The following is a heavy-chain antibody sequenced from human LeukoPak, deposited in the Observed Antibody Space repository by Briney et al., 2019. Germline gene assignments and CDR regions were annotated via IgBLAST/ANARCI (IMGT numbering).Heavy chain of an antibody. CDR3: ARAKVGVSFDG. J-gene: IGHJ5*02. V-gene: IGHV1-18*04. CDR2: ISPYNGHT. D-gene: IGHD3-10*01. CDR1: GYTFTSYS. Sequence: ASVKVSCTVSGYTFTSYSISWVRQAPGQGLEWMGWISPYNGHTNYAQPFQGRVTMTTDTSTSSGYMELRSLRSDDKVVYYCARAKVGVSFDGWGQGTLVTVSS.